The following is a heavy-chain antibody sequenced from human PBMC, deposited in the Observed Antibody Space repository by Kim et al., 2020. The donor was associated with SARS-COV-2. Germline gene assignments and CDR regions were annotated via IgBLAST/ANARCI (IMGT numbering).Heavy chain of an antibody. D-gene: IGHD6-19*01. J-gene: IGHJ3*01. V-gene: IGHV4-30-4*01. CDR2: IYYAQIT. Sequence: SETLSLTCSVSGGSVNSADYYWSWVRQPPGKGLEWIGNIYYAQITSYNPSLKSRVFISADTSKDEFSLSLTSVTGADTAVYFCARDRRFHDGSGTYPDAFDFWGHGKMVTVSS. CDR3: ARDRRFHDGSGTYPDAFDF. CDR1: GGSVNSADYY.